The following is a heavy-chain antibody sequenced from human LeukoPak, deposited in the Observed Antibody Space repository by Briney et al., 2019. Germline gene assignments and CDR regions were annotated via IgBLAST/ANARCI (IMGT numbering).Heavy chain of an antibody. J-gene: IGHJ5*02. V-gene: IGHV1-46*01. Sequence: GASVKVSCKASGYTFTTYYIHWVRQAPGQGLEWMGIINPTGGNTNYAQKFQGRVTMTRDMSTGTVYMEVSSLRSEDTAVYYCARALPHRRLMDTTMNQHWFDPWGQGTLVTVSS. D-gene: IGHD5-18*01. CDR3: ARALPHRRLMDTTMNQHWFDP. CDR1: GYTFTTYY. CDR2: INPTGGNT.